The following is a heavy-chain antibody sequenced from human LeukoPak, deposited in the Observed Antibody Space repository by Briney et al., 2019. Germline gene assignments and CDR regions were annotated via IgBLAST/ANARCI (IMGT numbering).Heavy chain of an antibody. Sequence: SETLSLTCAVYGGSFSGYYWSWIRQPPGKGLEWIGEINHSGSTNYNPSLKSRVTISVDTSKNQFSLKLSSVTAADTAVYYCARGSGYYYDSSGYWTFDYWGQGTLVTVSS. CDR3: ARGSGYYYDSSGYWTFDY. CDR2: INHSGST. J-gene: IGHJ4*02. V-gene: IGHV4-34*01. D-gene: IGHD3-22*01. CDR1: GGSFSGYY.